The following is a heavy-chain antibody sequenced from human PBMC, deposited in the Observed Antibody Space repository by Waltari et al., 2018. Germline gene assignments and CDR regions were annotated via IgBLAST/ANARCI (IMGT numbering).Heavy chain of an antibody. J-gene: IGHJ3*02. D-gene: IGHD5-12*01. Sequence: EVQLVESGGGLIQPGGSLRLSCAASGFTVSSNHMSWVRQAPGKGQESVSGIYSGGSTYYADSVKGRFTISRDNSKNTLYLQMNSLRAEDTAVYYCASLVDIVATIDAFDIWGQGTMVTVSS. CDR1: GFTVSSNH. V-gene: IGHV3-53*01. CDR2: IYSGGST. CDR3: ASLVDIVATIDAFDI.